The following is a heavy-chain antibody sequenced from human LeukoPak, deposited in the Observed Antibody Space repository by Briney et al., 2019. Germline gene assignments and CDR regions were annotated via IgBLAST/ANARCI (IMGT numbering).Heavy chain of an antibody. Sequence: GASAKVSCKASGYTFTGYYMHWVRQAPGQGLERMGWINPNSGGTNYAQKFQGRVTMTRDTSISTAYMELSRLRSDDTAVYYCARGVLEWLFYCDYWGQGTLVTVSS. CDR3: ARGVLEWLFYCDY. J-gene: IGHJ4*02. CDR1: GYTFTGYY. CDR2: INPNSGGT. D-gene: IGHD3-3*01. V-gene: IGHV1-2*02.